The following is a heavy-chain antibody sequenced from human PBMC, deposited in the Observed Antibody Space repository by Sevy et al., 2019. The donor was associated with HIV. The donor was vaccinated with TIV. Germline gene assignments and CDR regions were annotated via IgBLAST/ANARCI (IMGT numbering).Heavy chain of an antibody. J-gene: IGHJ3*02. CDR3: ARDRNVVLVVYAIPFDAFDI. CDR1: GFTFSNYG. D-gene: IGHD2-8*02. V-gene: IGHV3-30*02. Sequence: GGSLRLSCAASGFTFSNYGIHWVRQAPGKGLEWVAFIRYDGSNKYYADSVKGRFTISRDNSKNTLYLKMNSLGAEDTAVYYCARDRNVVLVVYAIPFDAFDIWGQGTMVTVSS. CDR2: IRYDGSNK.